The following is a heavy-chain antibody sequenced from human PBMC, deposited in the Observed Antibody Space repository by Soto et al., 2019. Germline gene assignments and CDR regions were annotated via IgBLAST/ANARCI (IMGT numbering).Heavy chain of an antibody. CDR2: INHSGSI. CDR3: ASGGPGYYGSGSYYQR. Sequence: SETLSLTCAVYGGSFSGYDWSWIRQPPGKGLEWIGEINHSGSINYNPSLKTRVTVSVDTSTNQFSLKLNSVTAADTAVYYCASGGPGYYGSGSYYQRWGDGTLETDS. CDR1: GGSFSGYD. D-gene: IGHD3-10*01. J-gene: IGHJ4*01. V-gene: IGHV4-34*01.